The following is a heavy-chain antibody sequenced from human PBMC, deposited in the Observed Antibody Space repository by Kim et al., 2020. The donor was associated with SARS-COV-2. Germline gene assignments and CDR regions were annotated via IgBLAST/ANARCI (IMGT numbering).Heavy chain of an antibody. V-gene: IGHV3-30*04. CDR2: ISYDGSNK. D-gene: IGHD3-22*01. J-gene: IGHJ4*02. Sequence: GGSLRLSCAASGFTFSSYAMHWVRQAPGKGLEWVAVISYDGSNKYYADSVKGRFTISRDNSKNTLYLQMNSLRAEDTAVYYCARNWPGGSSGYPISDYFDYWGQGTLVTVSS. CDR3: ARNWPGGSSGYPISDYFDY. CDR1: GFTFSSYA.